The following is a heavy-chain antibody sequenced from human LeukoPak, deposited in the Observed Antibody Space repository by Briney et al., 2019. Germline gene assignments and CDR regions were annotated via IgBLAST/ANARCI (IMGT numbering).Heavy chain of an antibody. D-gene: IGHD6-6*01. CDR1: GGSISTYY. J-gene: IGHJ1*01. CDR3: ARGGAARLHFQN. CDR2: IYYSGST. Sequence: SEPLSLTCTVSGGSISTYYWSWIRQPPGKGLEWIGYIYYSGSTNYNPSLKSRVTISLDTSKNQFSLKLSSVTAADTAVYYCARGGAARLHFQNWGQGTLVTVSS. V-gene: IGHV4-59*01.